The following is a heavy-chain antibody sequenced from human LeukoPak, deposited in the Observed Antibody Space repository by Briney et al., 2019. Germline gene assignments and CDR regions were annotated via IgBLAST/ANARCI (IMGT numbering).Heavy chain of an antibody. V-gene: IGHV3-23*01. CDR3: ASEKDYLPKYYFDY. Sequence: PGGSLRLSCAASGFSFSDAWMNWVRLAPGKGLEWVSAISGGGGITYYADSVKGRFTISRDNSKNTLYLQMSSLRAEDTAVYYCASEKDYLPKYYFDYWGQGTLVTVSS. D-gene: IGHD3-16*01. CDR1: GFSFSDAW. J-gene: IGHJ4*02. CDR2: ISGGGGIT.